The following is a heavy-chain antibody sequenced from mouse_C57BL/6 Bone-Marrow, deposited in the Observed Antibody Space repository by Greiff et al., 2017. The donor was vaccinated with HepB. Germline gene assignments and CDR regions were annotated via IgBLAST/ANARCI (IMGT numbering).Heavy chain of an antibody. CDR3: ARHDDASRGLAY. D-gene: IGHD1-1*01. CDR1: GFTFSSYG. J-gene: IGHJ3*01. Sequence: EVKLVESGGDLVKPGGSLKLSCAASGFTFSSYGISWVRQTPDKRLEWVAPISRGGSYTYYPDSVKGRFTLSRDNAKNTLYLQMSSLKSEDTAMYYCARHDDASRGLAYWGQGTLVTVSA. V-gene: IGHV5-6*01. CDR2: ISRGGSYT.